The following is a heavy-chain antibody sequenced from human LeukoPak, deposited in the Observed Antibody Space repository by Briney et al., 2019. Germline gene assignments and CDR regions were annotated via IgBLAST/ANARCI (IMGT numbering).Heavy chain of an antibody. Sequence: SVKVSCKASGYTFTGYYMHWVRQAPGQGLEWMGRITPILGISNYAQKFQGRVTITADKSTSTASMELSSLRSDDTAIYYCARSPHRSGAFDVWGQGTMVTVSS. CDR3: ARSPHRSGAFDV. CDR2: ITPILGIS. J-gene: IGHJ3*01. CDR1: GYTFTGYY. D-gene: IGHD6-25*01. V-gene: IGHV1-69*02.